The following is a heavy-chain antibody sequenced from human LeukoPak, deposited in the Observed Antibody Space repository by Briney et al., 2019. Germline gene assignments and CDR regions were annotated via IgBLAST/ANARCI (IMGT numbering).Heavy chain of an antibody. CDR3: AKGNYDFWSGSDV. CDR1: GFTFDDYA. D-gene: IGHD3-3*01. V-gene: IGHV3-23*01. J-gene: IGHJ6*02. Sequence: PGGSLRLSCAASGFTFDDYAMHWVRQAPGKGLEWVSGISGSGGSTYYADSVKGRFTISRDNSKNTLYLQMNSLRAEDTAVYYCAKGNYDFWSGSDVWGQGTTVTVSS. CDR2: ISGSGGST.